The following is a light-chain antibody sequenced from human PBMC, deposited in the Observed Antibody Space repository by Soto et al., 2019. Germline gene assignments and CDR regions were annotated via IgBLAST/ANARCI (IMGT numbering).Light chain of an antibody. CDR1: QSVSNY. Sequence: DIQMTQSPSSLSASVGDRVTITCRASQSVSNYLHWYQQKPGKAPNLLIYDASNLQSGVPSRFSGSGSGTDFTLTISSLQRDDFATYYCQQSYYNPTFGQGTKVDIK. J-gene: IGKJ1*01. CDR2: DAS. V-gene: IGKV1-39*01. CDR3: QQSYYNPT.